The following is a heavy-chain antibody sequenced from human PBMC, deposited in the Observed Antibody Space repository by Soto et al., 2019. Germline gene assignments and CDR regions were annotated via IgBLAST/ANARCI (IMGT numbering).Heavy chain of an antibody. CDR3: AENQYLQQLGGKYSYVLDV. CDR1: GGTFSTSA. V-gene: IGHV1-69*13. D-gene: IGHD2-2*02. CDR2: IMPIFRTP. Sequence: QVQLEQSGAEVKKPGSSVKVSCKASGGTFSTSAISWLRQAPGQGLEWMGDIMPIFRTPDYAQKFQGRVTISADKSTSTAYMELSGLISDNTAVYYCAENQYLQQLGGKYSYVLDVWGQGTGVTVSS. J-gene: IGHJ6*02.